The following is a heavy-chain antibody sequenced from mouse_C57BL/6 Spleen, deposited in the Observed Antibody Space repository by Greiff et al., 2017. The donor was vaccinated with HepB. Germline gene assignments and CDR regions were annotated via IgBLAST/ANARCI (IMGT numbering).Heavy chain of an antibody. CDR2: IYPRSGNT. V-gene: IGHV1-81*01. CDR1: GYTFTSYG. Sequence: VQLVESGAELARPGASVKLSCKASGYTFTSYGISWVKQRTGQGLEWIGEIYPRSGNTYYNEKFKGKATLTADKSSSTAYMELRSLTSEDSAVYFCAKLDSSGLAWFAYWGQGTLVTVSA. J-gene: IGHJ3*01. D-gene: IGHD3-2*02. CDR3: AKLDSSGLAWFAY.